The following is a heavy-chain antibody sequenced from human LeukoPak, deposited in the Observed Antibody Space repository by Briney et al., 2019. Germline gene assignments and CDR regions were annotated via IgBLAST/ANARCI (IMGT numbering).Heavy chain of an antibody. Sequence: GSVNVSCKASGYTFTTYDINWVRQATGQGLEWMGWMNPNSGNTGYTQKFQGRVTMTRNTSISTAYMELSSLRSEDTAVYYCARGRGSGHKENWFDPWGQGTLVTVSS. CDR1: GYTFTTYD. D-gene: IGHD6-19*01. J-gene: IGHJ5*02. CDR2: MNPNSGNT. V-gene: IGHV1-8*01. CDR3: ARGRGSGHKENWFDP.